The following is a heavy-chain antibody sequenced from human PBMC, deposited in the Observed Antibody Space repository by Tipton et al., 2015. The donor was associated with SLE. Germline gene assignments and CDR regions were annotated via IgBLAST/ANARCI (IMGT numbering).Heavy chain of an antibody. CDR1: GDSISDFY. J-gene: IGHJ2*01. D-gene: IGHD7-27*01. CDR3: ARTRNNWGFSWYLDL. CDR2: IYYSGTT. V-gene: IGHV4-59*07. Sequence: TLSLTCTVSGDSISDFYWSWIRQPPGKGLQWIGYIYYSGTTNYNPSLKSRVAMSLDTSKSQFSLKVNSVTAADTAVYYCARTRNNWGFSWYLDLWGRGTQISVSS.